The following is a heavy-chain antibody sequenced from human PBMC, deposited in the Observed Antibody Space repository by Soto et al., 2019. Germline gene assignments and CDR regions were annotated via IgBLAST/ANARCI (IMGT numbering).Heavy chain of an antibody. Sequence: GASVKVSCKASGYTFPNYGISWLRQAPGQGFEWMGWISPYKGNTNYAQKLQGRVTMTTDTSTSTAYMELRSLRSDDTAIYYCARDLDGSGSYYTDYWGQGTLVTVSS. CDR1: GYTFPNYG. V-gene: IGHV1-18*01. CDR2: ISPYKGNT. J-gene: IGHJ4*02. CDR3: ARDLDGSGSYYTDY. D-gene: IGHD3-10*01.